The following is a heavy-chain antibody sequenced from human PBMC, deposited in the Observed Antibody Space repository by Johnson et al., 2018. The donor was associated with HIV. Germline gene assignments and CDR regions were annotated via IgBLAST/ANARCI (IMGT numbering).Heavy chain of an antibody. D-gene: IGHD3-3*01. J-gene: IGHJ3*02. Sequence: VQLVESGGGLVKPGGSLRLSCAASGFTFSDYYMSWIRQAPGTGLAWVSGLNWNGGSTGYADTVKGRFTISRDNAKNSLYLQMNSLRAEDTALYYCARDMRWSKAFDIWGQGTMVTVSS. CDR3: ARDMRWSKAFDI. V-gene: IGHV3-20*04. CDR1: GFTFSDYY. CDR2: LNWNGGST.